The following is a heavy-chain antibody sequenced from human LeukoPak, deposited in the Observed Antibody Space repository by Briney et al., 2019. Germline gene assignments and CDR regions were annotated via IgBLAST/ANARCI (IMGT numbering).Heavy chain of an antibody. CDR1: GFTFSSYA. V-gene: IGHV3-23*01. D-gene: IGHD2-2*01. CDR3: AKGGAGYCSSTSCLYYFDY. Sequence: PGGSLRLSCAASGFTFSSYAMNWVRQAPGKGLEWVSTISGSGDSTYYAGSVKGRFTISRDNSKNTLHLQMNSLRAEDTAVYYCAKGGAGYCSSTSCLYYFDYWGQGTLVTVSS. J-gene: IGHJ4*02. CDR2: ISGSGDST.